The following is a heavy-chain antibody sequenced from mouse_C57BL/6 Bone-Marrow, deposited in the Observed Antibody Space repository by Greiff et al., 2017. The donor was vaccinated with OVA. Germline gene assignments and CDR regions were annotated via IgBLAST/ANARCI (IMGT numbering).Heavy chain of an antibody. D-gene: IGHD2-14*01. CDR3: VRLGYDEGSWYFDV. J-gene: IGHJ1*03. CDR2: IRSKSNNYAT. V-gene: IGHV10-1*01. CDR1: GFSFNTYA. Sequence: EADGGLVQPKGSLKLSCAASGFSFNTYAMNWVRQAPGKGLEWVARIRSKSNNYATYYADSVKDRFTISRDDSESMLYLQMNNLKTEDTAMYYCVRLGYDEGSWYFDVWGTGTTVTVSS.